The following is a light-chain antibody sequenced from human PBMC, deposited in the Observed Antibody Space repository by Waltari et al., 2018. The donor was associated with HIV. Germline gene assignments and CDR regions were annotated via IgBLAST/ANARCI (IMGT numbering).Light chain of an antibody. CDR3: MQALNVPLT. J-gene: IGKJ4*01. CDR2: LGS. CDR1: QSLRHSNGNNY. V-gene: IGKV2-28*01. Sequence: IVMTQSPLSLAVTPGEPASLSCRSSQSLRHSNGNNYLDWYVQKPGQSPQLLIYLGSNRASGVPDRISGSEPGTDFTQKITRVEAEDVGVYYCMQALNVPLTFGGGTKVEIK.